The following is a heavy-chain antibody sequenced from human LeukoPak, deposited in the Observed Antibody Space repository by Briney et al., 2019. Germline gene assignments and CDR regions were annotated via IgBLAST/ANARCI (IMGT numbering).Heavy chain of an antibody. J-gene: IGHJ4*02. D-gene: IGHD1-20*01. V-gene: IGHV3-48*01. Sequence: GGSLRLSCAASGFTFSSYAMSWVRQAPGKGLEWVSYISSSSSTIYYADSVKGRFTISRDNAKNSLYLQMNSLRAEDTAVYYCARAPPANDPLAYNWNHAVDYWGQGTLVTVSS. CDR2: ISSSSSTI. CDR1: GFTFSSYA. CDR3: ARAPPANDPLAYNWNHAVDY.